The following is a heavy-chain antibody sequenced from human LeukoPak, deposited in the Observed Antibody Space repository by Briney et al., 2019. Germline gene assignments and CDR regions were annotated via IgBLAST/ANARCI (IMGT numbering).Heavy chain of an antibody. Sequence: SETLSLTCAVYGGSFSGYYWSWIRQPPGKGLEWIGEINHSGSTNYNPSLKSRVTISVDTSRNQFSLKPSSVTAADTAVYYCAREMSDYDHLTGYRAYFFDYWGQGTLVTVSS. J-gene: IGHJ4*02. V-gene: IGHV4-34*01. CDR3: AREMSDYDHLTGYRAYFFDY. CDR2: INHSGST. D-gene: IGHD3-9*01. CDR1: GGSFSGYY.